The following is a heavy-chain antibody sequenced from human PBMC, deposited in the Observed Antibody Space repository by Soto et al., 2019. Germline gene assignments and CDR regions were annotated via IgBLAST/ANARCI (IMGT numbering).Heavy chain of an antibody. D-gene: IGHD2-2*01. V-gene: IGHV1-8*01. Sequence: ASVKVSCKASGYTFTDYDINWVRQAHGQGLEWMGWVSPNSGNTVYAQKFQDRVTMTRDTSISTAYMELSSLRFEDTAMYYCARGRFYSETSTWFAFWGQGTPVTVSS. CDR1: GYTFTDYD. CDR3: ARGRFYSETSTWFAF. J-gene: IGHJ5*01. CDR2: VSPNSGNT.